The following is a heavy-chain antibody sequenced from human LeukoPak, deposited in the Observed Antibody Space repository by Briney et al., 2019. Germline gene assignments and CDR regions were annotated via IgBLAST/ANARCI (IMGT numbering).Heavy chain of an antibody. D-gene: IGHD2/OR15-2a*01. CDR1: GGSITTSSYY. J-gene: IGHJ2*01. CDR2: IYYSGSN. V-gene: IGHV4-39*02. CDR3: ARAFRARYFDL. Sequence: SETLSLTCTVSGGSITTSSYYWGWIRQPPGKGLEWIGIIYYSGSNYYNPSLKGRVTISVDTSKNHFSLKLSSVTAADTAVYYCARAFRARYFDLWGRGTLVTVSS.